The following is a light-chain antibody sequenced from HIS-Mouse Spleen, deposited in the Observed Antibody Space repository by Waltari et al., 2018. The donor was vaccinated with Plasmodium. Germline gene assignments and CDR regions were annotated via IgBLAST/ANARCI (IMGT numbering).Light chain of an antibody. CDR2: DAS. CDR3: QQRSNWPPLT. CDR1: QSVSSY. J-gene: IGKJ4*01. Sequence: EIVLTQPPATLSFSPGERATLSCRASQSVSSYLAWYQQKPGQAPRLLIYDASNRATGIPARFSGSGSGTDFTLTISSLEPEDFAVYYCQQRSNWPPLTFGGGTKVEIK. V-gene: IGKV3-11*01.